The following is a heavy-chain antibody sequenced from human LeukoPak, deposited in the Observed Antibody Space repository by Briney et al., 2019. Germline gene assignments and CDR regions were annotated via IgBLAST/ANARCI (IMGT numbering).Heavy chain of an antibody. Sequence: GGSLRLSCAGSGVIVSSNYMTWVRQAPGMGLEWVSVIYRGGNTFYSDSVRGRFTISRDNSKNTLYLQMNSLRVEDTAVYYCARESLAAGAPLVAFDIWGQGTMVTVSS. CDR1: GVIVSSNY. CDR3: ARESLAAGAPLVAFDI. CDR2: IYRGGNT. J-gene: IGHJ3*02. D-gene: IGHD6-13*01. V-gene: IGHV3-66*02.